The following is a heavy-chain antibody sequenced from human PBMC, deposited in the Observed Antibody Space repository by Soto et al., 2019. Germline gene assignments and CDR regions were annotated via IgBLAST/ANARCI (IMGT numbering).Heavy chain of an antibody. J-gene: IGHJ3*02. CDR1: GGTFSSYA. CDR3: ARDGSSGWYRIDAFDI. Sequence: QVQLVQSGAEVKKPGSSVKVSCKASGGTFSSYAISWVRQAPGQGLEWMGGIIPIFGTANYAQKFQGRVTITADESPSTAYMELSSLRSEATAVYYCARDGSSGWYRIDAFDIWGQGTMVTVSS. V-gene: IGHV1-69*12. D-gene: IGHD6-19*01. CDR2: IIPIFGTA.